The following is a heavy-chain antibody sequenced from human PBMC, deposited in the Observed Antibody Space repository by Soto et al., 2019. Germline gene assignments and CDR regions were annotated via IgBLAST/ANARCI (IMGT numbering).Heavy chain of an antibody. Sequence: SETLSLTCTVSGGSISSYYWSWIRQPPGKGLEWIGYIYYSGSTNYNPSLKSRVTISVDTSENQFSLKLSSVTAADTAVYYCARDPRDYGDYEYYFDYWGQGTLVTVSS. J-gene: IGHJ4*02. CDR3: ARDPRDYGDYEYYFDY. CDR1: GGSISSYY. V-gene: IGHV4-59*01. CDR2: IYYSGST. D-gene: IGHD4-17*01.